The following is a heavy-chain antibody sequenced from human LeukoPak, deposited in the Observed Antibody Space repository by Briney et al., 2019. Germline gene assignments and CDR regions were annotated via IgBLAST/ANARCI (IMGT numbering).Heavy chain of an antibody. Sequence: PSETLSLTCTVSGGSISSSSYYWGWIRQPPGKGLEWIGSIYYSGSTYYNPSLKSRVTISVDTSKNQFSLKLSSVTAADTAVYYCARSYSSGRGDYWGQGTLVTVSS. D-gene: IGHD6-19*01. CDR3: ARSYSSGRGDY. CDR2: IYYSGST. CDR1: GGSISSSSYY. V-gene: IGHV4-39*07. J-gene: IGHJ4*02.